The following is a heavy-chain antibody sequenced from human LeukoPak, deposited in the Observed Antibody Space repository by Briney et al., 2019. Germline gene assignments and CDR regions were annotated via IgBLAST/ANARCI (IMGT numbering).Heavy chain of an antibody. Sequence: ASVKVSCKASGYTFTGYYMQWVRQAPGQGLEWMEWINPNSGGTNYAQKFQGRVTMTRDTSISTAYIELSRLRSDDTAVYYCARAPGDIVVVPAAIRAFDIWGQGTMVTVSS. V-gene: IGHV1-2*02. J-gene: IGHJ3*02. D-gene: IGHD2-2*02. CDR1: GYTFTGYY. CDR3: ARAPGDIVVVPAAIRAFDI. CDR2: INPNSGGT.